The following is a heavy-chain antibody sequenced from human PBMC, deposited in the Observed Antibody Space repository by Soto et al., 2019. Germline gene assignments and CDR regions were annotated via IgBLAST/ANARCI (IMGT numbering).Heavy chain of an antibody. Sequence: ASVKVSCKASGYTFTSSGISWGRQAPGQGLEWMGWISAYNGNTNYAQKLQGRVTMTRDTSENTLHLQMDSLRAEDTAVYYCARDDVLCDGGRCYGVPLDVWGKGTTVTVSS. CDR1: GYTFTSSG. CDR2: ISAYNGNT. V-gene: IGHV1-18*01. D-gene: IGHD2-15*01. CDR3: ARDDVLCDGGRCYGVPLDV. J-gene: IGHJ6*04.